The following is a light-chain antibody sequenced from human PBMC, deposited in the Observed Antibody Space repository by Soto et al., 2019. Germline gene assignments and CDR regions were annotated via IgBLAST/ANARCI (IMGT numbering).Light chain of an antibody. Sequence: DIPMTQSPSSLSASVGDRVTITCRASQSISTYLNWYQQKPGKAPKLLIYAASSLQSGVPSRFSGSGSGTDFTLTISSLQPEDFATYYCQQSYSTLRTLGQRTKLEIK. J-gene: IGKJ2*01. CDR1: QSISTY. V-gene: IGKV1-39*01. CDR2: AAS. CDR3: QQSYSTLRT.